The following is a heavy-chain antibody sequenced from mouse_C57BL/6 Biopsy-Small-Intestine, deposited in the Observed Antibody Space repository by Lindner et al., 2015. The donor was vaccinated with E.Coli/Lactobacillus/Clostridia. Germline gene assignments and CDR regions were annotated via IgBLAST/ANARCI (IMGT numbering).Heavy chain of an antibody. Sequence: VQLQESGPVLVKPGASVKMSCKASGYTFTDFYMNWVKQSHGKSLEWIGLINPYNGDINYNQNFKGKATLTADKSSSTAYMELNSLTSEDSAVYYCARRWLYYFDYWGQGTTLTVSS. J-gene: IGHJ2*01. CDR3: ARRWLYYFDY. CDR2: INPYNGDI. CDR1: GYTFTDFY. V-gene: IGHV1-19*01. D-gene: IGHD1-1*02.